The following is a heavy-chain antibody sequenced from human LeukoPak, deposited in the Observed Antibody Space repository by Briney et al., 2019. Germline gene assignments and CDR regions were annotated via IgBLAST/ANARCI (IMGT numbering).Heavy chain of an antibody. Sequence: ASVKVSCKASGYTFTSYDINWVRQATGQGLEWMGWMNPNSGNTGYAQKFQGRVTITRNTSISTAYMELSSLRSEDTAVYYCARPSWVFDAFDIWGQGTMVAVSS. CDR3: ARPSWVFDAFDI. V-gene: IGHV1-8*03. J-gene: IGHJ3*02. CDR2: MNPNSGNT. CDR1: GYTFTSYD. D-gene: IGHD7-27*01.